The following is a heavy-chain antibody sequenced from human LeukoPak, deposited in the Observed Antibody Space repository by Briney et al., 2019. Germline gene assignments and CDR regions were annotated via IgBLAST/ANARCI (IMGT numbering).Heavy chain of an antibody. J-gene: IGHJ5*02. CDR3: ARRQPRSSKPFDP. V-gene: IGHV4-34*01. D-gene: IGHD2-2*01. CDR1: GGSFSGYY. CDR2: INHSGST. Sequence: PSETLSLTCAVYGGSFSGYYWSWIRQPPGKGLEWIGEINHSGSTNYNPSLKSRVTISVDTSKNQFSLKLSSVTAADTAVYYCARRQPRSSKPFDPWGQGTLVTVSS.